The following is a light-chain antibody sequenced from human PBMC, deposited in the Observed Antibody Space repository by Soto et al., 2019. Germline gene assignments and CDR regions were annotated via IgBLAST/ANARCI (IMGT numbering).Light chain of an antibody. J-gene: IGLJ1*01. CDR3: TSPTPGSLYV. V-gene: IGLV1-40*01. Sequence: QSVLTQPPSVSGAPGQRVTISCTGNSSNLGAGYDVHWYQQLPGAAPKLVIFGNRNRPSGIPERFSGSKSGTSASLAITGLQAEDEADYFCTSPTPGSLYVFGSGTKLTVL. CDR1: SSNLGAGYD. CDR2: GNR.